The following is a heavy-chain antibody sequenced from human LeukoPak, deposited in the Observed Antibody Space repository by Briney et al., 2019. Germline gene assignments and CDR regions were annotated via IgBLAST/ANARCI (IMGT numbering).Heavy chain of an antibody. CDR1: GFSLSSDSMR. D-gene: IGHD2-15*01. V-gene: IGHV2-70*04. CDR2: IDWTDEK. J-gene: IGHJ4*02. Sequence: SGPALVNPTQTLTLTCSFSGFSLSSDSMRVSWIRQPPGNALEWLARIDWTDEKFYSTSLKARLTISKDTARSQVVLTMTNVDPVDTAAYYCTRIRVAHKGWWYFDKWGQGVLVTVSS. CDR3: TRIRVAHKGWWYFDK.